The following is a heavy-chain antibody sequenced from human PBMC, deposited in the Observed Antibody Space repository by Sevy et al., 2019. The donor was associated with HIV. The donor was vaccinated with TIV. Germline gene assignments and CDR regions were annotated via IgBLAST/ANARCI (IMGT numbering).Heavy chain of an antibody. CDR2: ISNSSSYI. V-gene: IGHV3-21*01. Sequence: GGSLRLCCAASGLRFSNYNMNWVRQAPGQGLEWVACISNSSSYIYYVDSVKGRFTISRDNAKNSLYLQMNSLRAEDTAVYYCASEKEQLVLWPYYGMDVWGQGTTVTVSS. CDR3: ASEKEQLVLWPYYGMDV. CDR1: GLRFSNYN. D-gene: IGHD6-13*01. J-gene: IGHJ6*02.